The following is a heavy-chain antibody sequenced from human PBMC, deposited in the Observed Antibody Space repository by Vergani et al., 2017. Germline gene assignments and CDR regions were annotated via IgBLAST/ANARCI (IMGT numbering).Heavy chain of an antibody. CDR2: ISGSGGST. Sequence: EVQLLESGGGLVQPGGSLRLSCAASGFTFSSYAMSWVRQAPGKGLEGGSAISGSGGSTYYADSVKGRFTISRDNSKNKLYLQMNSLRAEDTAVYYGAKDLIFSSYGIDVWGQGTTVTVSS. V-gene: IGHV3-23*01. J-gene: IGHJ6*02. CDR3: AKDLIFSSYGIDV. D-gene: IGHD6-6*01. CDR1: GFTFSSYA.